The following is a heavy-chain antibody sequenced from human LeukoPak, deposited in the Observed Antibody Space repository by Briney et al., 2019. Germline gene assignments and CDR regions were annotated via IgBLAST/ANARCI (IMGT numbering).Heavy chain of an antibody. V-gene: IGHV3-30*18. D-gene: IGHD3-3*01. CDR3: ANPPLRFLEWLLSPFDY. CDR2: ISYDGSNE. CDR1: GFTFSIYG. J-gene: IGHJ4*02. Sequence: QSGGSLRLSCAASGFTFSIYGMHWVRQAPGKGLEWVALISYDGSNEYYADSVKGRFTISRDNSKNTLYLQMNSLRAEDTAVYYCANPPLRFLEWLLSPFDYWGQGTLVTVSS.